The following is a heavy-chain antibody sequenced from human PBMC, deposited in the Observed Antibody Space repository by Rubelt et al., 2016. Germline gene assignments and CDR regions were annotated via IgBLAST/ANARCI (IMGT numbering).Heavy chain of an antibody. CDR3: ARDEDV. V-gene: IGHV1-46*01. Sequence: QVQLVQSGAEVKKPGASVKVSCKASGYTFTSYYILWVRQAPVHGLQWMGIMNPSDGSAGYAQKFKGRIPNTKDTSSGTAYMDLRCLTYEETAVYDCARDEDVWGQGTTVTVSS. CDR2: MNPSDGSA. CDR1: GYTFTSYY. J-gene: IGHJ6*02.